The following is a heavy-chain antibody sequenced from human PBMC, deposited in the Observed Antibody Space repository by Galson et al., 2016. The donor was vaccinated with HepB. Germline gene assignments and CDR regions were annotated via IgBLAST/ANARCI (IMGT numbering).Heavy chain of an antibody. J-gene: IGHJ4*02. D-gene: IGHD3-22*01. CDR3: PRLXGDTHIYYYXQ. Sequence: CAASGXXFSXXXIHXXXQAXXKGMXXVGRXRSKPNXYATAYXASVEGRFTISRDDSKNTAYLQMNSLKTEDTAVYYXPRLXGDTHIYYYXQWGQGXXVT. CDR1: GXXFSXXX. CDR2: XRSKPNXYAT. V-gene: IGHV3-73*01.